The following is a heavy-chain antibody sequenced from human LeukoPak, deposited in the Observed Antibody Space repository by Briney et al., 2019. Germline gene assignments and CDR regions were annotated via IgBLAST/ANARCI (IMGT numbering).Heavy chain of an antibody. CDR1: GFTFSSYG. CDR2: ISGSGGST. D-gene: IGHD2-8*01. V-gene: IGHV3-23*01. Sequence: GSLRLSCAASGFTFSSYGMSWVRQPPGKGLEWVSAISGSGGSTYYADSVKGRFTISRDNSKNTLYLKMNSLRAEDTAVYYCAKDRCSNGIGCYYYYMDVWGKGTTVTISS. CDR3: AKDRCSNGIGCYYYYMDV. J-gene: IGHJ6*03.